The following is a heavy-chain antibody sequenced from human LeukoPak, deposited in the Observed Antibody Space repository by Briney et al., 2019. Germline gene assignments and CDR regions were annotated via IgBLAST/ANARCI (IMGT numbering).Heavy chain of an antibody. D-gene: IGHD4-17*01. V-gene: IGHV3-21*01. Sequence: GGSLRLSCVASGFTFSAYNIHWVRQAPGEPLEWVSTISSTRDDYKYYGDSVRGRFTISRDNAKNSLYLQMDSLRAEDTAVYYCASLFTVFDPIRAYYYGMDVWGQGTTVTVSS. CDR2: ISSTRDDYK. J-gene: IGHJ6*02. CDR1: GFTFSAYN. CDR3: ASLFTVFDPIRAYYYGMDV.